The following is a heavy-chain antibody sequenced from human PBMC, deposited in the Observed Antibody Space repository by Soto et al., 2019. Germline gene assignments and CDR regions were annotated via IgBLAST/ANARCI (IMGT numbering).Heavy chain of an antibody. V-gene: IGHV1-3*01. Sequence: GASVKVSCKASGYTFTSYAMHWVRQAPGQRLEWMGRINAGNGNTKYSQKFQGRVTITRDTSASTAYMELSSLRSEDTAVYYCARAVAVAADFDYWGQGTLVTVSS. CDR1: GYTFTSYA. D-gene: IGHD6-19*01. J-gene: IGHJ4*02. CDR2: INAGNGNT. CDR3: ARAVAVAADFDY.